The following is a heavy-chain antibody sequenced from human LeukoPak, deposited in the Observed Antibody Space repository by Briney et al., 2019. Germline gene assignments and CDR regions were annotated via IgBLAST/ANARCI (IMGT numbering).Heavy chain of an antibody. V-gene: IGHV1-69*13. CDR1: GYTFTSYG. CDR3: ARSIPGDYGDYYY. CDR2: IIPIFGTA. D-gene: IGHD4-17*01. Sequence: GASVKVSCKASGYTFTSYGISWVRQAPGQGLEWMGGIIPIFGTANYAQKFQGRVTITADESTSTAYMELSSLRSEDTAVYYCARSIPGDYGDYYYWGQGTLVTVSS. J-gene: IGHJ4*02.